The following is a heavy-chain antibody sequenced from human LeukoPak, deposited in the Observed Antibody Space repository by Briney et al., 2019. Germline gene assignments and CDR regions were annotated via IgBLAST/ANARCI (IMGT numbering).Heavy chain of an antibody. CDR1: GFTFSSYS. CDR3: ARDFRGEMATIFDY. Sequence: GGSLRLSCAASGFTFSSYSMNWVRQAPGKGLEWVSSISSSSRYIYYADSVKGRFTISRDNAKNSLYLQMNSLRAEDTAVYYCARDFRGEMATIFDYWGQGTLVTVSS. J-gene: IGHJ4*02. D-gene: IGHD5-24*01. V-gene: IGHV3-21*01. CDR2: ISSSSRYI.